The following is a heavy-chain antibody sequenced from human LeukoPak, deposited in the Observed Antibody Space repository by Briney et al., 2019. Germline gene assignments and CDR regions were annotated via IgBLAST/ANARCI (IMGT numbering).Heavy chain of an antibody. D-gene: IGHD1-26*01. CDR2: ISGSGGST. J-gene: IGHJ1*01. Sequence: GGSLRLFCAASGFTFSSYAMSWVRQAPGKGLEWVSAISGSGGSTYYADSVKGRFTIARDNSKNTLYLQMNSLRAEDTAVYYCAKDPPYRGSGTTGYFQHWGQGTLVTVSS. CDR3: AKDPPYRGSGTTGYFQH. V-gene: IGHV3-23*01. CDR1: GFTFSSYA.